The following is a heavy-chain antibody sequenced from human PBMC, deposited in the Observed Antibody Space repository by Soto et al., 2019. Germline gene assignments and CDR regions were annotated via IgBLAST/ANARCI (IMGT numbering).Heavy chain of an antibody. V-gene: IGHV3-23*01. J-gene: IGHJ4*02. Sequence: EVQLLESGGALVQPGGYLRLSCAASGFTFINYAMSWVRQAPGKGLDWSSTITYRGGTTHYADSVKGRYTVSIDNSKNSRYLQVNSLRADDTAVYFDYWGQGTLVTVSS. CDR2: ITYRGGTT. CDR1: GFTFINYA. CDR3: Y.